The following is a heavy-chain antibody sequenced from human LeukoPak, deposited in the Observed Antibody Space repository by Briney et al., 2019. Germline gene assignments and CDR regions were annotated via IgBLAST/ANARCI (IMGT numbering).Heavy chain of an antibody. J-gene: IGHJ4*02. Sequence: SETLSLTCTVSGGSISNYYWSWIRQPPGKGLEWIGYIYNFGSTNYNPSLQSRVTISVDASKNQISLNLTSVTAADTAAYYCARGSPGAEATPFDSWGQGALVTVSS. CDR2: IYNFGST. CDR3: ARGSPGAEATPFDS. CDR1: GGSISNYY. D-gene: IGHD1-26*01. V-gene: IGHV4-59*01.